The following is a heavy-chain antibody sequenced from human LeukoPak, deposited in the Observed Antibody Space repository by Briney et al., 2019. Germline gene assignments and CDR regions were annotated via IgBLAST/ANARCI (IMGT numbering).Heavy chain of an antibody. CDR3: ARDRGWRQNDN. D-gene: IGHD5-24*01. CDR2: INGGGSAT. V-gene: IGHV3-74*01. Sequence: GESLRHSCAPSGFTFKNYRMQWARQTPGKGLVWVSIINGGGSATNYADSVGGRFTISRDNAKNTLYLQMTSLRAEDTALYYCARDRGWRQNDNWGQGTLVTVSS. J-gene: IGHJ4*02. CDR1: GFTFKNYR.